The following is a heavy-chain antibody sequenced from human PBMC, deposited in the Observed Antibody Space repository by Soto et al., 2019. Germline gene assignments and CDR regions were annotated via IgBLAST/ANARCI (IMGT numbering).Heavy chain of an antibody. CDR1: GASIVSRNW. Sequence: QVQLQESGPGLVKPSGTLSLTCAVSGASIVSRNWWSWVRQPPGKGLEWIGEIHHSGSTNYNPSLMSRVTISVDKSKNQFSLKLTSVTAADTAVYYCARYDYGSGDDYNIDYWGQGTLVTVSS. D-gene: IGHD3-10*01. CDR2: IHHSGST. CDR3: ARYDYGSGDDYNIDY. J-gene: IGHJ4*02. V-gene: IGHV4-4*02.